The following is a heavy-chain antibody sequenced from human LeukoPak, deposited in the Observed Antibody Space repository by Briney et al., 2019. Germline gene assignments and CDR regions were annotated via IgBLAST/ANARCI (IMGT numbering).Heavy chain of an antibody. CDR2: IYYSGST. J-gene: IGHJ6*03. CDR1: GGSISSSSYY. CDR3: ARDEGIAAAASPYYYYYYMDV. V-gene: IGHV4-39*07. Sequence: PSETLSLTCTVSGGSISSSSYYWGWIRQPPGKGLEWIGSIYYSGSTYYNPSLKSRVTISVDTSKNQFSLKLSSVTAADTAVYYCARDEGIAAAASPYYYYYYMDVWGKGTTVTVSS. D-gene: IGHD6-13*01.